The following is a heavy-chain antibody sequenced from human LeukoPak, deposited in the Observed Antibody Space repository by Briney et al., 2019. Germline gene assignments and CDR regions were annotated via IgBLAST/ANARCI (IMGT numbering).Heavy chain of an antibody. CDR2: MNPDGSTK. CDR1: GFAFSSSW. D-gene: IGHD5-12*01. Sequence: GGSLRLSCAASGFAFSSSWMAWVRQAPGKGLEWVANMNPDGSTKNYVDSVRGRFTISRDNAKNSLYLQMYSLRVDDTAVYYCARDSGYSAFDYWGQGTLVTVSS. V-gene: IGHV3-7*05. CDR3: ARDSGYSAFDY. J-gene: IGHJ4*02.